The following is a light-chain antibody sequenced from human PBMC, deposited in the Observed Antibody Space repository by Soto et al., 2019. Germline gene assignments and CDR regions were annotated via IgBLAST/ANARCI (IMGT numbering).Light chain of an antibody. Sequence: EIVMTQSPATLSMFPGERATLSCRASQSVSSDLGWYQQKPGQAPRLLIHGAFIRAAGVPARFSGSGCGTEFTLPISSLQSEDSAVYYCQQYNDWPLTFGGGTKVEIQ. CDR3: QQYNDWPLT. J-gene: IGKJ4*01. CDR1: QSVSSD. CDR2: GAF. V-gene: IGKV3-15*01.